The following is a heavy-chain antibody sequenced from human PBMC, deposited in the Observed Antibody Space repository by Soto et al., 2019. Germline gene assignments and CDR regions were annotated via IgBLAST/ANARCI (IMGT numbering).Heavy chain of an antibody. J-gene: IGHJ6*02. V-gene: IGHV3-30*03. CDR2: ISYDGSNR. CDR1: GFTFSSYG. Sequence: GGSLRLPCAASGFTFSSYGMHRVRQAPGKGLEWVAVISYDGSNRYYADSVKGRFTISRDNSKNTLYLQMNSLRAEDTAVYYCTHLDMDVWGQGTTVPVSS. CDR3: THLDMDV.